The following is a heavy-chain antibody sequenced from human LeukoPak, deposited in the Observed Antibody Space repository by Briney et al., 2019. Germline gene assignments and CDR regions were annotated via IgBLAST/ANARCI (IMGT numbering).Heavy chain of an antibody. J-gene: IGHJ4*02. D-gene: IGHD6-19*01. CDR2: ISYDGSHK. Sequence: PGRSLRLSCAASGFTFSNYAMTWVRQAPGEGLEWVAIISYDGSHKYYADSVKGRFTISRDNSRDILYLQMNSLRAEDTAVYYCARGGSYSSGWYPFDYWGQGTLVTVSS. CDR1: GFTFSNYA. V-gene: IGHV3-30*04. CDR3: ARGGSYSSGWYPFDY.